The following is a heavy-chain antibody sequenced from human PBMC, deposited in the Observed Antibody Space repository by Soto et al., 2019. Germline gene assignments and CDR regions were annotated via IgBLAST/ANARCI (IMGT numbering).Heavy chain of an antibody. CDR1: GGTFSNYV. CDR2: IIPISGTA. Sequence: QVQLVQSGAEVKKPGSSVKVSCKASGGTFSNYVITWVRQAPGQGLECMGGIIPISGTANYAQKFQGRVTITADEHTSTVYMELSSLRYEDTAVYYCARGWKDFPHWGQGTLVTVSA. J-gene: IGHJ1*01. CDR3: ARGWKDFPH. D-gene: IGHD1-1*01. V-gene: IGHV1-69*01.